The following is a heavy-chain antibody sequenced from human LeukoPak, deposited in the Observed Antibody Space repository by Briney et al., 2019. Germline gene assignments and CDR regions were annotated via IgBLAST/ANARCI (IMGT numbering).Heavy chain of an antibody. V-gene: IGHV3-23*01. CDR3: AKDLSSASYPYYFDY. CDR2: TDGRGDTT. D-gene: IGHD6-19*01. J-gene: IGHJ4*02. CDR1: GFTFSNYA. Sequence: GGSLRLSCAASGFTFSNYAMTWVRQAPGEGLEWVSSTDGRGDTTFYTGSVKGRFTISRDNSKNTLYLQMHSLRGEDTAIYYCAKDLSSASYPYYFDYWGQGTLVTVSS.